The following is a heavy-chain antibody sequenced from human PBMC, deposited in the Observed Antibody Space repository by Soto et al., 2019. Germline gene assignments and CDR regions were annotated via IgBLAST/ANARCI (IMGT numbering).Heavy chain of an antibody. CDR1: GGSFSGCY. J-gene: IGHJ3*02. CDR3: ARAGYCSGGSCYFFDI. V-gene: IGHV4-34*01. Sequence: PSETLSLTCAVYGGSFSGCYWSWIRQPPGKGLEWIGEINHSGSTNYNPSLKSRVTISVDTSKNQFSLKLSSVTAADTAVYYCARAGYCSGGSCYFFDIWGQGTMVTVSS. D-gene: IGHD2-15*01. CDR2: INHSGST.